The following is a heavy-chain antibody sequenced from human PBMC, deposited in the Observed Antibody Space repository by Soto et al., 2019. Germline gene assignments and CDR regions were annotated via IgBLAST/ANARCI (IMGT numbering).Heavy chain of an antibody. CDR3: ARRDGYNYKADY. Sequence: QVQLVESGGGVVQPGRSLRLSCAASGFTFSSYAMHWVRQAPGKGLEWVAVISYDGSNKYYADSVKGRFTISRDNSKTTLYLQMNSLRAEDTAVYYGARRDGYNYKADYWYQGSLVTVSS. CDR1: GFTFSSYA. V-gene: IGHV3-30-3*01. J-gene: IGHJ4*02. CDR2: ISYDGSNK. D-gene: IGHD5-12*01.